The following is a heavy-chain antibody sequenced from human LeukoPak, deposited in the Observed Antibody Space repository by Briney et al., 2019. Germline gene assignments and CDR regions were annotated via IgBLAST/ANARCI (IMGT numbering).Heavy chain of an antibody. J-gene: IGHJ4*02. V-gene: IGHV3-23*01. CDR3: AKAPRGYCSSTSCSDY. D-gene: IGHD2-2*01. CDR1: GFTFSSYA. Sequence: GGSLRLSCAASGFTFSSYAMSWVRQAPGKGLEWVSAISGSGGSTYYADSVKGRFTISRDNSKNTLYLQMNSLRAEDTAVYYCAKAPRGYCSSTSCSDYWGQGTLVTVSS. CDR2: ISGSGGST.